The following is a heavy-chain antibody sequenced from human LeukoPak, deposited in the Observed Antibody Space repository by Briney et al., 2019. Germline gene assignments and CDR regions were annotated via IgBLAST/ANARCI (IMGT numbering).Heavy chain of an antibody. CDR2: IYTNENT. CDR1: GGSLTSYY. Sequence: SETLSLTCTVSGGSLTSYYWSWIRQPAGKGLEWIGRIYTNENTNYNPSLKSRVTMSVDTSKNQFSLKLSSVTAADTAVYYCARGGYGDYWWFDPWGQGTLVTVSS. D-gene: IGHD4-17*01. CDR3: ARGGYGDYWWFDP. V-gene: IGHV4-4*07. J-gene: IGHJ5*02.